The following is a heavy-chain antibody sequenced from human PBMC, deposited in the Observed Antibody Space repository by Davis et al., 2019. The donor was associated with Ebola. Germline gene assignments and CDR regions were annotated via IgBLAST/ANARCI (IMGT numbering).Heavy chain of an antibody. J-gene: IGHJ4*02. Sequence: MPSETLSLTCSVSGDSITSSSYYWGWIRQPPGKGLEWIGSIYYSGRTYYNPSLKSRVTMSVDTSKNQFSLRLTSVTAADTAVSYCARQSVYHYDTWGQGTLVTVSS. CDR2: IYYSGRT. D-gene: IGHD3-22*01. V-gene: IGHV4-39*01. CDR1: GDSITSSSYY. CDR3: ARQSVYHYDT.